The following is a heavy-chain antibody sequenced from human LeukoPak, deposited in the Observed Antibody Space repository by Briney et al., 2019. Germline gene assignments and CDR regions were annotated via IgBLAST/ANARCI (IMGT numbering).Heavy chain of an antibody. CDR1: GGSISSYY. V-gene: IGHV4-59*01. J-gene: IGHJ4*02. CDR3: ARGPVLSSGYYAEFDY. Sequence: KSSETLSLTCTVSGGSISSYYWSWIRQPPGKGLEWIGYINYSGSTNYNPSLKSRVTISVDTSRNQLSLKLTSVTAADTAVYYCARGPVLSSGYYAEFDYWGQGTLVTVSS. D-gene: IGHD3-22*01. CDR2: INYSGST.